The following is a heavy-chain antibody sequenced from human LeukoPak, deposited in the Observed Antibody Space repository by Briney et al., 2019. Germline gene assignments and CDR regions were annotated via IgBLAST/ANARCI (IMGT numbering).Heavy chain of an antibody. D-gene: IGHD3-16*01. J-gene: IGHJ6*02. CDR1: GGSISSGGYY. Sequence: SETLSLTCTVSGGSISSGGYYWSWIRQHPGKGLEWIGYIYYSGSTNYNPSLKSRVTISVDTSKNQFSLKLSSVTAADTAVYYCARASLSGMDVWGQGTTVTVSS. CDR3: ARASLSGMDV. CDR2: IYYSGST. V-gene: IGHV4-61*08.